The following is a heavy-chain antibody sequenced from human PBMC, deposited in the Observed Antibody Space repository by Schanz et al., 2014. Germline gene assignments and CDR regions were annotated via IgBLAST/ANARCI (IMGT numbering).Heavy chain of an antibody. D-gene: IGHD3-16*01. CDR3: AKTPREFCNYDNCPNWFDS. CDR1: GFTFSTHA. J-gene: IGHJ5*01. V-gene: IGHV3-30*18. Sequence: VQLVESGGGVVQPGRSLRLSCAASGFTFSTHAMHWVRQAPGKGLEWVALVSSDGNNDYYTDSVKGRFTISRDNSKNTLYLQMNSLRAEDTAVYYCAKTPREFCNYDNCPNWFDSWGQGTLVTVSS. CDR2: VSSDGNND.